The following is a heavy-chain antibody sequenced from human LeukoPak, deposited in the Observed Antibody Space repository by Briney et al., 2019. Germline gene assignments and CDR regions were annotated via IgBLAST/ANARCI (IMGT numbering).Heavy chain of an antibody. CDR2: INSDGSNT. CDR1: GFTFSNYW. CDR3: ASLRYYDFWSGYHTTFDY. J-gene: IGHJ4*02. Sequence: GGSLRLSCAASGFTFSNYWMHWVRQAPGKGLVWVFSINSDGSNTNYADSVKGRFTISRDNAKNTLYLQMNSLRAEDTAVYYCASLRYYDFWSGYHTTFDYWGQGTLVTVSS. D-gene: IGHD3-3*01. V-gene: IGHV3-74*01.